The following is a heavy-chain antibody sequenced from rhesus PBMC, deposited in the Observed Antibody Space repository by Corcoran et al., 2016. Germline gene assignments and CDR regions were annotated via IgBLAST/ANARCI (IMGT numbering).Heavy chain of an antibody. Sequence: VQLPESGPGLVKPSETLSLPCPDYGYLIHDHYYWTCIRQPPGKGVEWIGNIYGSRGSTYYNPSLKSRVTISKDTSKNQFSLKLSSVTAADTAVYYCARAKYSNYRDWGQGVLVTVSS. V-gene: IGHV4S7*01. CDR3: ARAKYSNYRD. D-gene: IGHD4-23*01. CDR1: GYLIHDHYY. CDR2: IYGSRGST. J-gene: IGHJ4*01.